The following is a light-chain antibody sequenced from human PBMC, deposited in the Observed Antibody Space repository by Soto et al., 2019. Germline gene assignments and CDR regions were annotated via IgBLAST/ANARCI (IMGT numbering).Light chain of an antibody. Sequence: QSVLTQPASVSGSPGQSITISCTGTSSDVGSYNLVSWYQHHPGKAHKLMIYEGSKRPSGVSNRFSGSKSGNTASLTISGLQAEDEADYYCCSYAGSSTFVVFGGGTKVTVL. J-gene: IGLJ2*01. V-gene: IGLV2-23*03. CDR2: EGS. CDR3: CSYAGSSTFVV. CDR1: SSDVGSYNL.